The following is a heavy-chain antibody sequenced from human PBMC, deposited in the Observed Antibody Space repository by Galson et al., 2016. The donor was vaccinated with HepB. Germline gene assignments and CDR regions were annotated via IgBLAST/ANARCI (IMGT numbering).Heavy chain of an antibody. V-gene: IGHV3-7*03. J-gene: IGHJ4*02. CDR2: IKPDGSEK. Sequence: SLRLSCAVSGFNFRSYWMSWVRRAPGKGLEWVANIKPDGSEKYYVDSVKGRFSISRDNTQTSLSLQMNSLRAEDTAVYYCAGGYFWFGEGLSDYWGQGTLVTVSS. D-gene: IGHD3-10*01. CDR3: AGGYFWFGEGLSDY. CDR1: GFNFRSYW.